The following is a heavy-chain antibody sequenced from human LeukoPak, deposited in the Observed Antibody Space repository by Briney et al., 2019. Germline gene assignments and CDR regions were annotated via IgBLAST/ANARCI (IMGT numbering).Heavy chain of an antibody. Sequence: GGSLRLSCAASGFTFSSYTMNWVRQAPGKGLEWVSSISSSSNYIYYADSVKGRFTISRDNAKNSLYLQMNTLRAEDTAVYYCARLYAYCGGDCYLPPEVFDYWGQGTLVTVSS. CDR1: GFTFSSYT. CDR3: ARLYAYCGGDCYLPPEVFDY. J-gene: IGHJ4*02. CDR2: ISSSSNYI. V-gene: IGHV3-21*01. D-gene: IGHD2-21*02.